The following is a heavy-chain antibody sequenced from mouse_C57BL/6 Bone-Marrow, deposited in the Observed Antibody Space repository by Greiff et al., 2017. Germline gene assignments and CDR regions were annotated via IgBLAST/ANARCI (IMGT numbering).Heavy chain of an antibody. CDR3: ARDGGFITTVVAVYYYAMDY. V-gene: IGHV1-54*01. CDR2: INPGSGGT. J-gene: IGHJ4*01. D-gene: IGHD1-1*01. CDR1: GYAFTNYL. Sequence: QVQLQQSGAELVRPGTSVKVSCKASGYAFTNYLIEWVKQRPGQGLEWIGVINPGSGGTNYNEKFKCKATLTADKSSSPAYMQLSSLTSEDSAVYFCARDGGFITTVVAVYYYAMDYWGQGTSVTVSS.